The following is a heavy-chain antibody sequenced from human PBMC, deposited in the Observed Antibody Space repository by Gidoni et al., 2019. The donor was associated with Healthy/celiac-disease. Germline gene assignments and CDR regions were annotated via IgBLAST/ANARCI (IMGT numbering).Heavy chain of an antibody. Sequence: EVQLVESGGGLVKPGGSVRLCCAASGFTFSSYSMNWVRQAPGKGLGWVSSIRSSSSYIYYADSVKGRFTISRDNAKNSLYLQMNSLRAEDTAVYYCARGRGSDYWGQGTLVTVSS. CDR2: IRSSSSYI. V-gene: IGHV3-21*01. CDR1: GFTFSSYS. J-gene: IGHJ4*02. D-gene: IGHD3-10*01. CDR3: ARGRGSDY.